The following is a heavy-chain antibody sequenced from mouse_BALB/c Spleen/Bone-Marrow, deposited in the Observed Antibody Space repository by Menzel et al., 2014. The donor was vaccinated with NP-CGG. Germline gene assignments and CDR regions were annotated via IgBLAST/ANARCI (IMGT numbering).Heavy chain of an antibody. J-gene: IGHJ2*01. CDR3: ARDWDGYYFDY. D-gene: IGHD2-3*01. CDR2: ISYDGSN. V-gene: IGHV3-6*02. Sequence: VQLKQSGPGLVKPSQSLSLTCSVTGYSITSGYYWNWIRQFPGNKLEWMRYISYDGSNNYNPSLKNRISITRDTSKNQFFLKLNSVTTEDTATYYCARDWDGYYFDYWGQGTTLTVSS. CDR1: GYSITSGYY.